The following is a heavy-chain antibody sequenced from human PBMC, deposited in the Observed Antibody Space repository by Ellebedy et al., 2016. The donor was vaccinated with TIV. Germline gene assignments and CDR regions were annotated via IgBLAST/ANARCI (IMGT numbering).Heavy chain of an antibody. CDR1: GFTFSNYA. CDR3: AKREQWLYYGMDV. Sequence: GGSLRLXCAASGFTFSNYAMSWVRQAPGKGLEWVSGISSSAASTSYADSVRGRFTISRDNSENTLYLEMNSLRAEDTAFYYCAKREQWLYYGMDVWGQGTTVTVSS. V-gene: IGHV3-23*01. CDR2: ISSSAAST. D-gene: IGHD6-19*01. J-gene: IGHJ6*02.